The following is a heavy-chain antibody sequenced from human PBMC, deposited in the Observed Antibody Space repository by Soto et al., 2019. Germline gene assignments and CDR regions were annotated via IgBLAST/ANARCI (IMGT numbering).Heavy chain of an antibody. J-gene: IGHJ4*02. Sequence: QVQLVQSGAEVKKPGSSVKVSCKASGGTFSSYAISWVRQAPGQGLEWMGGIIPIFGTANYAQKFQGRVAITADESTSTAYMELSSLRSEDTAVYYCARDRSVKYSGYDLWCLDYWGQGNLVTVSS. D-gene: IGHD5-12*01. CDR3: ARDRSVKYSGYDLWCLDY. CDR1: GGTFSSYA. V-gene: IGHV1-69*01. CDR2: IIPIFGTA.